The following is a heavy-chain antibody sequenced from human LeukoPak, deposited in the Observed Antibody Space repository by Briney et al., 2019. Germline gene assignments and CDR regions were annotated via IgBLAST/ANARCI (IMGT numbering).Heavy chain of an antibody. D-gene: IGHD3-3*01. V-gene: IGHV3-74*01. J-gene: IGHJ5*02. CDR2: INSDGSST. CDR1: GFTFSSYW. CDR3: ATLRFSTGFDP. Sequence: GGSLRLSCAASGFTFSSYWMHWVRQAPGKGLMWVSHINSDGSSTSYADSVKGRFTISRDNAKNTLYPQMNSLRAEDTAVYYCATLRFSTGFDPWGQGTLVTVSS.